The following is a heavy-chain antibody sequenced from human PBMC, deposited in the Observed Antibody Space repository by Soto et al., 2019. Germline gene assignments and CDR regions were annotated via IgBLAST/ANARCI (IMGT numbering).Heavy chain of an antibody. J-gene: IGHJ4*02. Sequence: ASVKVSCKASGYTITSYGISWVRQAPGQGLEWMGWISAYNGNTNYAQKLQGRVNMTTDTSTSTAYMELRSLRSDDTAVYYCARVEGGVVPGYFDYWGQGTLVTVSS. CDR3: ARVEGGVVPGYFDY. D-gene: IGHD1-1*01. CDR1: GYTITSYG. CDR2: ISAYNGNT. V-gene: IGHV1-18*01.